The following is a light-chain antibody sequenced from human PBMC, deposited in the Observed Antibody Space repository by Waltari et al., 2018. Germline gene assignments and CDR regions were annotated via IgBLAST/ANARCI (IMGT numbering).Light chain of an antibody. V-gene: IGKV1-39*01. J-gene: IGKJ1*01. Sequence: DIQMPQSPSPLSTCVGDRDNITSRASQDISTYLDWYPLKPGKAPKLMIYSASSLQSGVPSRFSGSGSGTDFSFTISSLQPEDVATYYCQQNYSAPWTFGQGTKVDIK. CDR3: QQNYSAPWT. CDR1: QDISTY. CDR2: SAS.